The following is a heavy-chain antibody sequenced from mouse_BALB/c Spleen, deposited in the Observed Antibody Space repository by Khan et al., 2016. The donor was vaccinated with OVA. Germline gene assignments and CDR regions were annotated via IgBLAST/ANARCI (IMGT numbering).Heavy chain of an antibody. CDR3: ARGYFGNYEFAY. V-gene: IGHV1S132*01. CDR2: IFPGTDTT. J-gene: IGHJ3*01. CDR1: GYTFTSYW. D-gene: IGHD2-1*01. Sequence: QVQLQQSGAELVKPGASVKLSCKTSGYTFTSYWIRWVKQRPGQGLGWIGQIFPGTDTTYYNENFKGKATLTVDTSSNTAYMQFSSLTSEDSAVYFCARGYFGNYEFAYWGQGTLVTVSP.